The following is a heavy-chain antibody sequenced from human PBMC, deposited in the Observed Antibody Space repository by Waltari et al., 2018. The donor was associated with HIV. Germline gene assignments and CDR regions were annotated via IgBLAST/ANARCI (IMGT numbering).Heavy chain of an antibody. CDR1: GYDFSTFD. V-gene: IGHV1-8*01. CDR2: MGPNSVKT. Sequence: QVQLVQSGAEVKQPGASVRVSCKTSGYDFSTFDINWVGQAAGQGLEWMGWMGPNSVKTGYAHRCKGRVSKTRDTAIDTADMELSSLTSHDTAVYYCAKSRPGAVFGDNWGQGTLVAVSS. D-gene: IGHD3-3*01. CDR3: AKSRPGAVFGDN. J-gene: IGHJ4*02.